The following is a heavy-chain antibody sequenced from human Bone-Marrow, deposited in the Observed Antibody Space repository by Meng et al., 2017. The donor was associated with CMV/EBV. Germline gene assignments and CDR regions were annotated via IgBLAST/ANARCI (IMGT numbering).Heavy chain of an antibody. Sequence: SETLSLTCAVYGGSFSGYYWSWIRQPPGKELEWIGEMNHSGSTSYNPSLKSRVTISVDTSKNRFSLKLSSVTAADTAVYYCARSEVLVSSTSWRAWWFDPWGQGTLVTASS. CDR2: MNHSGST. CDR3: ARSEVLVSSTSWRAWWFDP. D-gene: IGHD2-2*01. V-gene: IGHV4-34*01. J-gene: IGHJ5*02. CDR1: GGSFSGYY.